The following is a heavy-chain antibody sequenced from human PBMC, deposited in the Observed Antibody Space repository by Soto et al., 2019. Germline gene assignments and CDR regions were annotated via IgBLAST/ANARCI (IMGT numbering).Heavy chain of an antibody. CDR3: ARVHPRENSGSFDY. Sequence: GGSLRLSCAASGFTFSSYAMHWVRQAPGKGLEWVAVISYDGSNKYYADSVKGRFTISRDNSKNTLYLQMNSLRAEDTAVYYCARVHPRENSGSFDYWGQGTLVTVSS. V-gene: IGHV3-30*04. J-gene: IGHJ4*02. D-gene: IGHD1-26*01. CDR2: ISYDGSNK. CDR1: GFTFSSYA.